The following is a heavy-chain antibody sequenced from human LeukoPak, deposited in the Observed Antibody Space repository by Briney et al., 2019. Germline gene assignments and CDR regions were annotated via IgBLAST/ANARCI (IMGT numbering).Heavy chain of an antibody. V-gene: IGHV4-39*01. D-gene: IGHD3-9*01. CDR3: AASNILTGYYMGY. J-gene: IGHJ4*02. Sequence: SETLSLTCTVSGGSISGSSYYWGWIRQPPGKGLEWIGSIYYSGSTYYNPSLKSRVTISVDTSKNQFSLKLSSVTAADTAVYYCAASNILTGYYMGYWGQGTLVTVSS. CDR2: IYYSGST. CDR1: GGSISGSSYY.